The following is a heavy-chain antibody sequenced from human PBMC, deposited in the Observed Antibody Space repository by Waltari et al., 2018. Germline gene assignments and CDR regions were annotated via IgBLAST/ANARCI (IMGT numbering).Heavy chain of an antibody. D-gene: IGHD3-10*01. CDR3: ASHLWYRDLSRVAFDF. V-gene: IGHV4-39*07. J-gene: IGHJ4*02. CDR2: IYYSWST. CDR1: GGYVSSPAYY. Sequence: QLQLPESGPALVRPSETLSLSCTVSGGYVSSPAYYWRWVRQSPGKGLEWIETIYYSWSTSYNPSLKSRVTISRDTSKNQLSLELTSVTAADTAIYYCASHLWYRDLSRVAFDFWGQGTLVAVSS.